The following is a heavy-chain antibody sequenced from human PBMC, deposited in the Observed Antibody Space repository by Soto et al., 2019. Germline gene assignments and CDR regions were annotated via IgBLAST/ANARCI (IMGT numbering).Heavy chain of an antibody. CDR3: AKGTYYYGSAPYNFDY. J-gene: IGHJ4*02. D-gene: IGHD3-10*01. CDR1: GFTFSSYA. Sequence: LRLSCAASGFTFSSYAMSWVRQAPGKGLEWVSGISDSGGSTYYADSVKGRFTISRDNSKNTLYLQMNSLRAEDTAVYYCAKGTYYYGSAPYNFDYWGQGTLVTSPQ. CDR2: ISDSGGST. V-gene: IGHV3-23*01.